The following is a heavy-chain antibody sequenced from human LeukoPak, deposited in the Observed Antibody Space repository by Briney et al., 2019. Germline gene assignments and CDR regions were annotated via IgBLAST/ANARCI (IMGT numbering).Heavy chain of an antibody. CDR3: ARNPSVSYYDILTGHSGDGYAFDI. Sequence: GGSLRVSCAAPRFTVSSTYMCWGRQGPGKGVGWGSVIYSGGSTFYADSVKGRFTISRDNTKNSLYLQMNSLRAEDTAVYYCARNPSVSYYDILTGHSGDGYAFDIWGQGQWSPSLQ. J-gene: IGHJ3*02. CDR2: IYSGGST. V-gene: IGHV3-66*01. CDR1: RFTVSSTY. D-gene: IGHD3-9*01.